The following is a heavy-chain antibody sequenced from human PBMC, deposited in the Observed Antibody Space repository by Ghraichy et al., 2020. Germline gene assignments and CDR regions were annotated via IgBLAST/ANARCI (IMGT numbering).Heavy chain of an antibody. Sequence: SETLSLTCAVYGGSFSGYYWSWIRQPPGKGLEWIGEINHSGSTNYNPSLKSRVTISVDTSKNQFSLKLSSVTAADTAVYYCARSLPIVVVPAARNWFDPWGQGTLVTVSS. CDR1: GGSFSGYY. D-gene: IGHD2-2*01. V-gene: IGHV4-34*01. J-gene: IGHJ5*02. CDR3: ARSLPIVVVPAARNWFDP. CDR2: INHSGST.